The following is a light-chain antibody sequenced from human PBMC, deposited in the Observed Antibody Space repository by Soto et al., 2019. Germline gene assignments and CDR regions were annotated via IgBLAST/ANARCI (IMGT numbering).Light chain of an antibody. CDR3: QQSYSTPLT. CDR2: AAS. J-gene: IGKJ4*01. V-gene: IGKV1-39*01. CDR1: QRISSF. Sequence: DIQMTQSPSSLSASVGDRVTITCRASQRISSFLHWYQQKPGKAPNLLIYAASSLQSGVPPRFSGSGSGTDFTLIISSLQPEDFATYYCQQSYSTPLTFGGGTKVEIK.